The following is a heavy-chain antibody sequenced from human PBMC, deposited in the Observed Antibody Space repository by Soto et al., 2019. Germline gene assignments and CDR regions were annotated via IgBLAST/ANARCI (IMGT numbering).Heavy chain of an antibody. V-gene: IGHV3-30-3*01. CDR1: GFTFSSYA. CDR3: ARDFRSYLRTTYYFDY. J-gene: IGHJ4*02. Sequence: PGGSLRLSCAASGFTFSSYAMHWVRQAPGKGLEWVAVISYDGSNKYYADSVKGRFTIPRDNSKNTLYLQMNSLRAEDTAVYYCARDFRSYLRTTYYFDYWGQGTLGTVSS. CDR2: ISYDGSNK. D-gene: IGHD3-3*01.